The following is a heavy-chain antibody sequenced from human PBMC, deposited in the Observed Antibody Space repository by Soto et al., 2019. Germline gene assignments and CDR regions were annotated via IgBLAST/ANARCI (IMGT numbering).Heavy chain of an antibody. CDR3: ERRSGDQQVFDV. CDR1: GFTFEDHG. CDR2: ISWDGGTT. V-gene: IGHV3-20*01. D-gene: IGHD3-10*01. Sequence: EVQLVESGGGVARPGGSLRLSCAASGFTFEDHGMSWVRQAPGKGLEWLSDISWDGGTTVYADSVKGRFTVSRNNAKSSLCLQMTSLKPGDTAFYHCERRSGDQQVFDVWGQGTMVTVSS. J-gene: IGHJ3*01.